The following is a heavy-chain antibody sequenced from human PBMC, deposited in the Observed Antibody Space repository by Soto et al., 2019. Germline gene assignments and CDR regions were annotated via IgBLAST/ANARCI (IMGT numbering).Heavy chain of an antibody. CDR2: IKQDGFEK. J-gene: IGHJ6*02. D-gene: IGHD4-17*01. CDR3: ARGDYPFTYYDYALAV. Sequence: VQLVESGGGLVQPGGSLRLSCAASGFTFSRYWMSWVRQAPGKGLEWVANIKQDGFEKYYVDSVKERFTITRDNAKNSLFLQMNSLRADDTAVYYCARGDYPFTYYDYALAVWGLGTTVTVSS. CDR1: GFTFSRYW. V-gene: IGHV3-7*04.